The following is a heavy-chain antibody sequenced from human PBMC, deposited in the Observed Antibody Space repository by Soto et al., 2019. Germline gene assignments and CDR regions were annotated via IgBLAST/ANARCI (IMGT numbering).Heavy chain of an antibody. CDR3: ARRRADSSSYRPFDY. CDR1: GGSISSGGYY. D-gene: IGHD6-6*01. CDR2: IYYSGST. J-gene: IGHJ4*02. Sequence: QVQLQESGPGLVKPSQTLSLTCTVSGGSISSGGYYWSWIRQHPGKGLEWIGYIYYSGSTYYNPSLKSRVIISVDTSKNQFSLKLSSVTAADTAVYYCARRRADSSSYRPFDYWGQGTLVTVSS. V-gene: IGHV4-31*03.